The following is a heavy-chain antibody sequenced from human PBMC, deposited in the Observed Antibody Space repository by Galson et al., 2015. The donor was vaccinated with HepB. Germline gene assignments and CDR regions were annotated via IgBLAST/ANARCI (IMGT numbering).Heavy chain of an antibody. CDR1: GFSFSDYY. Sequence: SLRLSCAASGFSFSDYYMSWLRQAPGKGLEWISYISSSGPYTNYADSVRGRFTISRDNAKNSLYLQMNSLRAEDTAVYYCASVPSGWYYPRYFDYWGQGTLSPSPQ. CDR2: ISSSGPYT. V-gene: IGHV3-11*03. CDR3: ASVPSGWYYPRYFDY. J-gene: IGHJ4*02. D-gene: IGHD6-19*01.